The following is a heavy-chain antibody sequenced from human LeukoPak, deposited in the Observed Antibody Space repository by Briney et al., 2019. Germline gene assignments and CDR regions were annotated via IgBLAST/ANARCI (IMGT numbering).Heavy chain of an antibody. CDR3: ARAVRDRGVILPWFDP. Sequence: SETLSLTCAVYGGSFSGYYWSWIRQPPGKGLEWIGEINHSGSTYYNPSLKSRVTISVDTSKNQFSLKLSSVTAADTAVYYCARAVRDRGVILPWFDPWGQGTLVTVSS. CDR2: INHSGST. D-gene: IGHD3-10*01. V-gene: IGHV4-34*01. J-gene: IGHJ5*02. CDR1: GGSFSGYY.